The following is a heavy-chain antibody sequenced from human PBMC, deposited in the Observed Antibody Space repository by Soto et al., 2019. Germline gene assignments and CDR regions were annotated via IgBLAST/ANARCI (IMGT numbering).Heavy chain of an antibody. V-gene: IGHV2-70*01. CDR2: IDWDDDK. J-gene: IGHJ5*02. Sequence: SGPTLVNPTQTLTLTFTFSGFSLSTSGMCVSWIRQPPGKALEWLALIDWDDDKYYSTSLKTRLTISKDTSKNQVVLTMTNMDPVDTATYYCARMXLEPTLGHHIXPWGQGTLVXVSS. CDR3: ARMXLEPTLGHHIXP. CDR1: GFSLSTSGMC. D-gene: IGHD1-1*01.